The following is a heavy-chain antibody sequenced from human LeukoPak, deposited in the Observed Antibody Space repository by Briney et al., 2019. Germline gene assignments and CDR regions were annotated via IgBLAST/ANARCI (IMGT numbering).Heavy chain of an antibody. CDR2: VKQVGSEK. CDR1: RFTFSSYW. CDR3: ARVKGMVRGVIASNWFDP. D-gene: IGHD3-10*01. Sequence: GGSLRLSCAASRFTFSSYWMTWVRQAPGKGLEWVANVKQVGSEKYYVDSVKGRFTISRDNAKNSLYLQMNSLRAEDTAVYYCARVKGMVRGVIASNWFDPWGQGTLVTVSS. V-gene: IGHV3-7*01. J-gene: IGHJ5*02.